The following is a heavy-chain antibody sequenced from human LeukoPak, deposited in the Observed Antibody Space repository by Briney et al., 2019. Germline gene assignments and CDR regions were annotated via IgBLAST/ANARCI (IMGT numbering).Heavy chain of an antibody. CDR3: AKRGVVIRVILVGFHKEAYYFDS. Sequence: KSGGSLRLSCAVSGITLSNYGMSWVRQAPGKGLEWVAGISDSGGRTNYADSVKGRFTISRDNPKNTLYLRMNSLRAEDTAVYFCAKRGVVIRVILVGFHKEAYYFDSWGQGVLVTVSS. J-gene: IGHJ4*02. CDR1: GITLSNYG. CDR2: ISDSGGRT. V-gene: IGHV3-23*01. D-gene: IGHD3-10*01.